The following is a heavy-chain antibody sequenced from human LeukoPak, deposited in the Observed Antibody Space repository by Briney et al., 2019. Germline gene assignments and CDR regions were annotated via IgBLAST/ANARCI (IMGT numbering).Heavy chain of an antibody. CDR2: FYHSGST. V-gene: IGHV4-39*07. J-gene: IGHJ4*02. D-gene: IGHD5-12*01. Sequence: NPSETLSLTCTVSGGSVSSTSDHWGWIRQRPGKGLEWITSFYHSGSTRYNPSLKSRVTISVDTSKNQFSLKLSSVTAADTAVYYCARAGFNQWLRLFDYWGQGTLVTVSS. CDR1: GGSVSSTSDH. CDR3: ARAGFNQWLRLFDY.